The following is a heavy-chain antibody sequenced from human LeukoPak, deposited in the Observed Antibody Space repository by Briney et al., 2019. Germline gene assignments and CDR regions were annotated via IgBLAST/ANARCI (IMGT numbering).Heavy chain of an antibody. J-gene: IGHJ4*02. CDR1: GFTFSSYW. CDR3: AREQYYYGSGSYYALDY. Sequence: PGGSLRLSCAASGFTFSSYWMNWARQAPGKGLEWVASINHNGNVNYYVDSVKGRFTVSRDNSKNTLYLQMSSLRAEDTAVYYCAREQYYYGSGSYYALDYWGQGTLVTVSS. V-gene: IGHV3-7*01. D-gene: IGHD3-10*01. CDR2: INHNGNVN.